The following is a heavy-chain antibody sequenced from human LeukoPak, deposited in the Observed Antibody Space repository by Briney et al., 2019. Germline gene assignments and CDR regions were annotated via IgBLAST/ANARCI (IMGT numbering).Heavy chain of an antibody. J-gene: IGHJ4*02. CDR3: TTDLAYCGGDCYRHFDY. D-gene: IGHD2-21*02. CDR1: GFTFSNAW. CDR2: IKSNTDGGTT. Sequence: GGSLRLSCAASGFTFSNAWMSWVRQAPGKGLEWVGRIKSNTDGGTTDYAAPVKGRFTISRDDSKNTLYLQMNSLKTEDTAVYYCTTDLAYCGGDCYRHFDYWGQGTLVTVSS. V-gene: IGHV3-15*01.